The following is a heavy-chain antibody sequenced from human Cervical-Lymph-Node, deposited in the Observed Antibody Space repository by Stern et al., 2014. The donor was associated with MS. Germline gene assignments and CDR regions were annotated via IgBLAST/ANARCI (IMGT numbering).Heavy chain of an antibody. D-gene: IGHD3/OR15-3a*01. CDR1: GYSFTSHY. J-gene: IGHJ4*02. Sequence: VQLEESGAEVKKPGASVKVSCKASGYSFTSHYMHWVRQAPGQGLEWVGIINPSGDSASYERKLEGRVTMTRDTSTSTVYMELSSLRSEDTAVYYCASGTGSKRPTGNYWGQGTRVTVSS. CDR3: ASGTGSKRPTGNY. V-gene: IGHV1-46*01. CDR2: INPSGDSA.